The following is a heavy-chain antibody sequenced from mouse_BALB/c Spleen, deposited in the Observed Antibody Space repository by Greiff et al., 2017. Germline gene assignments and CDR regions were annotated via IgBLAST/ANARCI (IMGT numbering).Heavy chain of an antibody. CDR3: ARSRGYDYDPPFAY. V-gene: IGHV5-17*02. CDR2: ISSGSSTI. CDR1: GFTFSSFG. D-gene: IGHD2-4*01. J-gene: IGHJ3*01. Sequence: EVQLVESGGGLVQPGGSRKLSCAASGFTFSSFGMHWVRQAPEKGLEWVAYISSGSSTIYYADTVKGRFTISRDNPKNTLFLQMTSLRSEDTAMYYCARSRGYDYDPPFAYWGQGTLVTVSA.